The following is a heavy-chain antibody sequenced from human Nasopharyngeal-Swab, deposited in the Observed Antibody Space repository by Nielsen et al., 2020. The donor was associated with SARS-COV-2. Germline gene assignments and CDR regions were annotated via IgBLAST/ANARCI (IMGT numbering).Heavy chain of an antibody. D-gene: IGHD3/OR15-3a*01. CDR2: ISGSGGST. Sequence: GESLKISCAASGFTFSSYAMSWVRQAPGKGLEWVSAISGSGGSTYYADSVKGRFTISSDNSKNTLYLQMNSLRAEDTAVYYCAKDPDDFWTGDAGDWGQGTLVTVSS. J-gene: IGHJ4*02. CDR3: AKDPDDFWTGDAGD. V-gene: IGHV3-23*01. CDR1: GFTFSSYA.